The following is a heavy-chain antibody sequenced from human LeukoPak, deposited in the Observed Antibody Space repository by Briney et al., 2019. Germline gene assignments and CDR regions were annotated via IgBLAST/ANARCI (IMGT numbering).Heavy chain of an antibody. CDR2: INWDSTST. D-gene: IGHD2-8*02. V-gene: IGHV3-20*04. J-gene: IGHJ4*02. CDR3: ARDLKYCTGGMCYFTAVADS. Sequence: GGSLRLSCATSGFIFDHFGMNWVRQVPGKGLERVSGINWDSTSTNYVDSVRGLFTISRDNAKNSLYLQMNSLRVEDTAFYYCARDLKYCTGGMCYFTAVADSWGQGTLVTVSS. CDR1: GFIFDHFG.